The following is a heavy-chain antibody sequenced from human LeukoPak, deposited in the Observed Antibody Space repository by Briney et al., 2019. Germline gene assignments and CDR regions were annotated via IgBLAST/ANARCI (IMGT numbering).Heavy chain of an antibody. V-gene: IGHV4-38-2*02. J-gene: IGHJ4*02. CDR2: IYHSGST. Sequence: SETLSLTCTVSGYSISSGYYWGWIRQPPGKGLEWIGSIYHSGSTYYNPSLKSRVTISVDTSKNQFSLKLSSVTAADTAVYYCATMTGYSSSWYPLDYWGQGTLVTVSS. CDR3: ATMTGYSSSWYPLDY. D-gene: IGHD6-13*01. CDR1: GYSISSGYY.